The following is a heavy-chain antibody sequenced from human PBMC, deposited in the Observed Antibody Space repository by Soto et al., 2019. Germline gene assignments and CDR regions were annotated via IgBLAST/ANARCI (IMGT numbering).Heavy chain of an antibody. D-gene: IGHD2-15*01. V-gene: IGHV1-69*08. CDR2: INPIHGNT. Sequence: ASVKVSCKASGGTFSIYTISWVRQAPGQGLEWMGRINPIHGNTSYSQKFQGRITITRDTSANTAYMELSSLRSEDTAVFYCAREDIWFAPWGQGTLVTVSS. CDR3: AREDIWFAP. J-gene: IGHJ5*02. CDR1: GGTFSIYT.